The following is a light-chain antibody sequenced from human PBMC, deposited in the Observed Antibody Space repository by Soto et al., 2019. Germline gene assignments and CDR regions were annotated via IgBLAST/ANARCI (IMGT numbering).Light chain of an antibody. V-gene: IGLV2-11*01. CDR3: CSYTSSSTQV. J-gene: IGLJ1*01. CDR2: DVS. Sequence: QSALTQPRSVSGSPGQSVTISCTGTSSDVGAYNYVSWFQQHPGKAPKLMMSDVSKRPSGVPDRFSGSKSGTTASLTISGLQAEDEADYYCCSYTSSSTQVFGTGTKVTGL. CDR1: SSDVGAYNY.